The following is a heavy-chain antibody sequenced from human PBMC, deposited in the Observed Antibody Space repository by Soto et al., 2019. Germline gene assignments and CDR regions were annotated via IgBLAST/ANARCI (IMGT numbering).Heavy chain of an antibody. D-gene: IGHD1-26*01. J-gene: IGHJ6*02. CDR1: GYTFTSYG. Sequence: QLQLVQSGAEVKKPGASVKVSCKASGYTFTSYGISWVRQAPGQGLEWMGWISAYNGNTNYAQKLQGRVTMTTDTSTSTAYMERRSLRSDDTAVYYCARFDDSGIYAPVLYYYYRMDVWGQGTTVTVSS. V-gene: IGHV1-18*01. CDR2: ISAYNGNT. CDR3: ARFDDSGIYAPVLYYYYRMDV.